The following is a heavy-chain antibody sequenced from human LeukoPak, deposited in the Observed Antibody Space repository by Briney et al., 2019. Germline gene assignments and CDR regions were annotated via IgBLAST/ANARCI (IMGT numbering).Heavy chain of an antibody. CDR1: GRSISSYY. CDR3: ARRHGGNSGADY. Sequence: PSETLSLTCIVSGRSISSYYWSWIRQPPGKGLEWIGHIYYSGSTNYNPSLKSRVTISVDTSKNQFSLKLSSVTAADTAVYYCARRHGGNSGADYWGQGTLVTVSS. J-gene: IGHJ4*02. D-gene: IGHD4-23*01. CDR2: IYYSGST. V-gene: IGHV4-59*08.